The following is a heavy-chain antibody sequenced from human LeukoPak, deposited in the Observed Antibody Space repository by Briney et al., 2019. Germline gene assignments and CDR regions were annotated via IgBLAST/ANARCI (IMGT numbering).Heavy chain of an antibody. J-gene: IGHJ3*02. V-gene: IGHV7-4-1*02. D-gene: IGHD4-17*01. Sequence: GASVKVSCKASGYTFTSYAMNWVRQAPGQGLEWMGWINTNTGNPTYAQGFTGRFVFSLDTSVSTAYLQISSLKAEDTAVYYCARGFVHDYGDYSVAFDIWGQGTMVTVSS. CDR2: INTNTGNP. CDR3: ARGFVHDYGDYSVAFDI. CDR1: GYTFTSYA.